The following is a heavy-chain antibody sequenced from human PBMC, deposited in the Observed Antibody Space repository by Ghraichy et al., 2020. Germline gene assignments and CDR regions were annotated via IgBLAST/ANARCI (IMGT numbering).Heavy chain of an antibody. J-gene: IGHJ6*02. CDR3: ARALSEQPFDYYYYYGMDV. V-gene: IGHV1-69*13. CDR2: IIPIFGTA. Sequence: SVKVSCKASGGTFSSYAISWVRQAPGQGLEWMGGIIPIFGTANYAQKFQGRVTITADESTSTAYMELSSLRSEDTAVYYCARALSEQPFDYYYYYGMDVWGQGTLVTVSS. D-gene: IGHD6-13*01. CDR1: GGTFSSYA.